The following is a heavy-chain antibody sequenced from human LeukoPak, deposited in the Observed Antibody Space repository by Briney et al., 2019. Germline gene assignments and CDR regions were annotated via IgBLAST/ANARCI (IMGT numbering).Heavy chain of an antibody. D-gene: IGHD2-8*02. CDR1: GYIFTGYY. Sequence: ASVKVSCKASGYIFTGYYIHWVRQAPGQGLEWMGWINPNSGDTNYAQKFQGSVTMTRDTSISTAYMELSGLRSDDTAVYYCARDTGLFSFGSSDFWGQGTLVTVSS. J-gene: IGHJ4*02. CDR3: ARDTGLFSFGSSDF. CDR2: INPNSGDT. V-gene: IGHV1-2*02.